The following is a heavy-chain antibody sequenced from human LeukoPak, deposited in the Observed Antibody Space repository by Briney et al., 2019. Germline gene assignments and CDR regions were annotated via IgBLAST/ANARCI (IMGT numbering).Heavy chain of an antibody. V-gene: IGHV3-30*04. CDR3: ARGLLLWFGELSQPFDY. D-gene: IGHD3-10*01. CDR1: GFTFSGYA. Sequence: QPGRSLRLSCAASGFTFSGYAMHWVRQAPGKGLEWVAVISYDGSNKYYADSVKGRFTISRDNSKNTLYLQMNSLRAEDTAVYYCARGLLLWFGELSQPFDYWGQGTLVTVSS. J-gene: IGHJ4*02. CDR2: ISYDGSNK.